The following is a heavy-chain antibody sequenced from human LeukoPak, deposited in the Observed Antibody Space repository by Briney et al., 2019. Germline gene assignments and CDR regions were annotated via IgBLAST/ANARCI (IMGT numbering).Heavy chain of an antibody. D-gene: IGHD4-17*01. Sequence: GESLKISCKGSGYSFTSYWIGWVRQMPGKGLEWMGIIYPGDSDTRYSPSFQGQVTISADKSISTAYLQWSSLKASDTDMYSCARSSGDYVLNFDYWGQGTLVTVSS. V-gene: IGHV5-51*01. CDR2: IYPGDSDT. CDR3: ARSSGDYVLNFDY. CDR1: GYSFTSYW. J-gene: IGHJ4*02.